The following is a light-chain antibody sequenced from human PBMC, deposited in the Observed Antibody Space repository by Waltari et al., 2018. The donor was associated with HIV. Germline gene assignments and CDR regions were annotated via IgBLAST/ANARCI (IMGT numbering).Light chain of an antibody. J-gene: IGKJ4*01. CDR2: PAS. CDR3: QQYKSYPFT. V-gene: IGKV1-16*02. CDR1: QDISGS. Sequence: DIQMTQSPSSLSASVEDRVTITCRASQDISGSLTWFQQKPGKAPKPLIYPASTLQSGVPSKFSGSASGTDFTLTISSLQPDDFATYYCQQYKSYPFTFGGGTKVEI.